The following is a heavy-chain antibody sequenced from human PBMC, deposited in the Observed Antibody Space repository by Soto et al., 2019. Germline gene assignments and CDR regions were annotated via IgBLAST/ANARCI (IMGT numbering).Heavy chain of an antibody. CDR2: ISAHNGNT. Sequence: QVHLVQSGAEVKKPGASVKVSCKGSGYGFTTYGITWVRQAPRQGLEWMAWISAHNGNTNYAQKLQGRVTVTRDTSTSTAYMELRSLRSDDTAVYYCARGRYGDYWGQGARVTVSS. J-gene: IGHJ4*02. CDR1: GYGFTTYG. CDR3: ARGRYGDY. V-gene: IGHV1-18*01. D-gene: IGHD1-1*01.